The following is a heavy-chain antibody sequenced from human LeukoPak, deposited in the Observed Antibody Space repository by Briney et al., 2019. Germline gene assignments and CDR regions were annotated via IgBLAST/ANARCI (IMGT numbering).Heavy chain of an antibody. CDR3: VRKNRDFNAAFDI. Sequence: HPGGSLRLSCAASGFTFSSYSMNWVRQAPGKGLEWVSISYSDSNTNYADSVKGRFTISRDTSQNTLSLQMNSLRAEDTAVYYCVRKNRDFNAAFDICGQGTVVTVSA. CDR2: SYSDSNT. D-gene: IGHD1-14*01. V-gene: IGHV3-53*01. J-gene: IGHJ3*02. CDR1: GFTFSSYS.